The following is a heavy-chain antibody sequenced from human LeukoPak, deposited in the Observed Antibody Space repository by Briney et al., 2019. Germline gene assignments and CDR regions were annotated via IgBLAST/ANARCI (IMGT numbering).Heavy chain of an antibody. D-gene: IGHD3-10*01. V-gene: IGHV3-21*01. J-gene: IGHJ4*02. CDR3: ATDCIRAATKAIDY. CDR1: GFIFSTYS. Sequence: GRSLRLSCAASGFIFSTYSMNWVRQAPGKGLEWVSSISSSSSYIYYADSVKGRFTISRDNAKNSLYLQMNSLRAEGTAVYYYATDCIRAATKAIDYWGQGTLVTVSS. CDR2: ISSSSSYI.